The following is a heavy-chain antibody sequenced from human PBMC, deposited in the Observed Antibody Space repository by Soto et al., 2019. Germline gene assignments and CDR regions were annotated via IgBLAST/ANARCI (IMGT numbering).Heavy chain of an antibody. V-gene: IGHV1-18*01. D-gene: IGHD2-15*01. CDR3: ARCYCSVGSCYTCWHFDL. Sequence: QVPLVQTGAEVKKPGASVKVSCKASGYTFNNYGISWVRQAPGHGLEWMGWIGPYNGNTDHAQNFQGSVTMTTDTSTNTAYMELRSLRSDDTALYYCARCYCSVGSCYTCWHFDLWGRGTLVTVSS. CDR2: IGPYNGNT. J-gene: IGHJ2*01. CDR1: GYTFNNYG.